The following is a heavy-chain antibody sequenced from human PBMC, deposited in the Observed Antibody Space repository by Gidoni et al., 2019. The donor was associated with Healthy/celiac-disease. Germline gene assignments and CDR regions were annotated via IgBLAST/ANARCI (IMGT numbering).Heavy chain of an antibody. CDR1: GYSFTSYW. D-gene: IGHD2-15*01. V-gene: IGHV5-10-1*01. J-gene: IGHJ4*02. Sequence: EVQLVQSGAEVKKPGESLRISCQGSGYSFTSYWISWVRQMPGKGLEWLGRIEPSDSYTNYSPSFQGHVTISADKSISTAYLQWSSLRASDTAMYYCARPYCSGGSCYENDYWGQGTLVTVSS. CDR2: IEPSDSYT. CDR3: ARPYCSGGSCYENDY.